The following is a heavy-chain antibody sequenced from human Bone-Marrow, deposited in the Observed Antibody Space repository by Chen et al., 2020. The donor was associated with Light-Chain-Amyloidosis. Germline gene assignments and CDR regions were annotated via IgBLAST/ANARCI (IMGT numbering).Heavy chain of an antibody. Sequence: EVQLVEFGGDFVQPGRSLRLSCTGSGFTFGDYAVSWLRQAPGKGLEWVGFIRRKSYGGTTEYAASVKGRFTISRDDSISTAYLQMNSLRTDDTAVYSCTSGAAADKYYYGLDVWGQWTTVTVSS. J-gene: IGHJ6*02. CDR2: IRRKSYGGTT. V-gene: IGHV3-49*03. CDR1: GFTFGDYA. D-gene: IGHD6-13*01. CDR3: TSGAAADKYYYGLDV.